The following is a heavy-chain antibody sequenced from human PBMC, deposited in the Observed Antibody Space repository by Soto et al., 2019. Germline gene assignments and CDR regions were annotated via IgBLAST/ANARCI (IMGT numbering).Heavy chain of an antibody. CDR2: FDPEDGET. CDR1: GYTLTELS. Sequence: GASVKVSCKVSGYTLTELSMHWVRQAPGKGLEWMGGFDPEDGETIYAQKFQGRVTMTEDTSTDTAYMELSSLRSEDTAVYYCATAEGIFGVVIALGAFDIWGQGTMVTVSS. CDR3: ATAEGIFGVVIALGAFDI. V-gene: IGHV1-24*01. J-gene: IGHJ3*02. D-gene: IGHD3-3*01.